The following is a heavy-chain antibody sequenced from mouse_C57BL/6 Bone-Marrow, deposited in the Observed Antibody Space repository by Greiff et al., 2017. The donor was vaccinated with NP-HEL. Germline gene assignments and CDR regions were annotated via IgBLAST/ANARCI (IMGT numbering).Heavy chain of an antibody. CDR3: ARTPPEGYAMDY. CDR2: IYPGSGST. CDR1: GYTFTSYW. J-gene: IGHJ4*01. V-gene: IGHV1-55*01. Sequence: HHGAELVKPGASVKMSCKASGYTFTSYWITWVKQRPGQGLEWIGDIYPGSGSTNYNEKFKSKATLTVDTSSSTAYMQLSSLTSEDSAVYYCARTPPEGYAMDYWGQGTSVTVSS.